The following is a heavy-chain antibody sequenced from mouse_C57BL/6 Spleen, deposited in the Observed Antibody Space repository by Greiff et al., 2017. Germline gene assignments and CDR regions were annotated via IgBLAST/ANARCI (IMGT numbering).Heavy chain of an antibody. CDR2: ISSGGSYT. J-gene: IGHJ3*01. D-gene: IGHD2-4*01. V-gene: IGHV5-6*01. CDR1: GFTFSSYG. Sequence: EVKLLESGGDLVKPGGSLKLSCAASGFTFSSYGMSWVRQTPDKRLEWVATISSGGSYTYYPDSVKGRFTISRDNAKNTLYLQMSSLKSEDTAMYYCARLYYDYDGGFAYWGQGTLVTVSA. CDR3: ARLYYDYDGGFAY.